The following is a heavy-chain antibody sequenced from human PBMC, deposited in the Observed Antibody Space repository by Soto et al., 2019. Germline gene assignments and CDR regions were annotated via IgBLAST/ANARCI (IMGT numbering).Heavy chain of an antibody. Sequence: GGSLRLSCAASGFTFSSYWMSWVRQAPGKGLEWVANIKQDGSEKYYVDSVKGRFTISRDNAKNSLYLQMNSLRAEDTAVYYCARDGNNDYGDFSCDYWGQGTLVTVSS. D-gene: IGHD4-17*01. V-gene: IGHV3-7*01. CDR2: IKQDGSEK. CDR3: ARDGNNDYGDFSCDY. CDR1: GFTFSSYW. J-gene: IGHJ4*02.